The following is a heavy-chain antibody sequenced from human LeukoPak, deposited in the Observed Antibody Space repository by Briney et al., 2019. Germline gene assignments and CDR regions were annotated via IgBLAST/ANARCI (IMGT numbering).Heavy chain of an antibody. CDR2: IIVGSGAT. CDR1: GYTSTAYY. J-gene: IGHJ3*01. D-gene: IGHD4-17*01. V-gene: IGHV1-58*01. CDR3: AAELYGVYTDCCTFHL. Sequence: SVKVSCKASGYTSTAYYVHWLRQAPGQGLEWVGWIIVGSGATNYAQSLQGRFTITRDMSTNTAYMELSSLGSEDSAVYYCAAELYGVYTDCCTFHLWGQGTLVTVSS.